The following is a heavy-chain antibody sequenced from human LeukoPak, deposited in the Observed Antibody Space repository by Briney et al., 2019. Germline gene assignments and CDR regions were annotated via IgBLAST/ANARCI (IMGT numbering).Heavy chain of an antibody. CDR1: GFTFGEYS. CDR3: TRAPRVMGVVHFDY. D-gene: IGHD3-3*01. Sequence: PGGSLRLSCTTSGFTFGEYSMIWFRQAPGKGLEWVAYIRSKAYGETTEYGASVKDRFTISRDDSKDIVYLHMSSLKTEDTAVYYCTRAPRVMGVVHFDYWGQGTLVTVSS. CDR2: IRSKAYGETT. J-gene: IGHJ4*02. V-gene: IGHV3-49*03.